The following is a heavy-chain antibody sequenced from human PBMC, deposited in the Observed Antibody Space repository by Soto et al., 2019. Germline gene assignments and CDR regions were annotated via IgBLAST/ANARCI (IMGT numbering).Heavy chain of an antibody. Sequence: QVQLVESGGGVVQPGRSLRLSCAASGFTFSSYAMHWVRQAPGKGLEWVAVISYDGSNKYYADSVKGRFTISRDNSKNTLYLQMNSLRAEDTAVYYCARDLYGSGSYGPLVYWGQGTLVTVPS. CDR1: GFTFSSYA. V-gene: IGHV3-30-3*01. J-gene: IGHJ4*02. D-gene: IGHD3-10*01. CDR2: ISYDGSNK. CDR3: ARDLYGSGSYGPLVY.